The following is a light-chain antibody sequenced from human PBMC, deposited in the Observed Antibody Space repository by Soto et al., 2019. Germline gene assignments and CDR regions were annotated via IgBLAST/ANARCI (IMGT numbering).Light chain of an antibody. J-gene: IGKJ1*01. CDR3: QHYNSYSEA. CDR1: QNIDIS. V-gene: IGKV1-5*01. CDR2: AAS. Sequence: DIQMTQSPSTLSASVGDRVTITCRASQNIDISLAWFQQRPGQAPKVLIYAASGLESGVPSRFSGSGSGTEFTLTISSLQPDDFATYYCQHYNSYSEAFGQGTKVDIK.